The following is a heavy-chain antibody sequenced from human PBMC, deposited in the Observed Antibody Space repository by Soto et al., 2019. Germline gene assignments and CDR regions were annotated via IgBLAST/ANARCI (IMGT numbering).Heavy chain of an antibody. V-gene: IGHV1-69*06. CDR1: GGTFSSYA. CDR3: AGESAAGYGSCDSEGGKVP. CDR2: IIPIFGTA. D-gene: IGHD2-15*01. J-gene: IGHJ5*02. Sequence: SVKVSCKASGGTFSSYAISWVRQAPGQGLEWMGGIIPIFGTANYAQKFQGRVTITADKSTSTAYMELSSLRSEDTAVYYCAGESAAGYGSCDSEGGKVPWGRGGMVALSS.